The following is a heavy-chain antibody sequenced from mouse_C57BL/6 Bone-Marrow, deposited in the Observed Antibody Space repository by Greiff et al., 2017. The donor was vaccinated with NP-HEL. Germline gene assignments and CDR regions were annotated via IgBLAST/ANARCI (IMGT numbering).Heavy chain of an antibody. CDR2: IWSGGST. Sequence: QVQLKQSGPGLVQPSQSLSITCTVSGFSLTSYGVHWVRQSPGKGLEWLGVIWSGGSTDYNAAFISRLSISKDNSKSQVFFKMNSLQADDTAIYYCASYDGYYLAYWGQGTLVTVSA. D-gene: IGHD2-3*01. V-gene: IGHV2-2*01. J-gene: IGHJ3*01. CDR1: GFSLTSYG. CDR3: ASYDGYYLAY.